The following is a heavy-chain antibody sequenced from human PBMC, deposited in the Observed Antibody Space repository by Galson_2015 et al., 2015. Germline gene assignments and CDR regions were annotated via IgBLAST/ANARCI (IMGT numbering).Heavy chain of an antibody. CDR2: IGTAGDT. CDR1: GFTFSSYD. Sequence: LRLSCAASGFTFSSYDMHWVRQATGKGLEWVSAIGTAGDTYYPGSVKGRFTISRENAKNSLYPQMNSLRAGDTAVYYCARGGPNYDFWTDWYSDLWGRGTLVTVSS. CDR3: ARGGPNYDFWTDWYSDL. J-gene: IGHJ2*01. V-gene: IGHV3-13*04. D-gene: IGHD3/OR15-3a*01.